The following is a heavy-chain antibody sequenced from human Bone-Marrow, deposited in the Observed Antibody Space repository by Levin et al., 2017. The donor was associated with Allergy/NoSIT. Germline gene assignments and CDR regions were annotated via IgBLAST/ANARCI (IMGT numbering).Heavy chain of an antibody. V-gene: IGHV3-74*01. CDR1: GFTFSNYW. CDR2: INSDGSRT. D-gene: IGHD3/OR15-3a*01. Sequence: GESLKISCAASGFTFSNYWMHWVRQAPGKGLVWVSRINSDGSRTNYADSVKGRFTISRDNAKNTLFLQMNSLRVEDTAVYYCVRELGWLEDYWGQGTLVTVSS. CDR3: VRELGWLEDY. J-gene: IGHJ4*02.